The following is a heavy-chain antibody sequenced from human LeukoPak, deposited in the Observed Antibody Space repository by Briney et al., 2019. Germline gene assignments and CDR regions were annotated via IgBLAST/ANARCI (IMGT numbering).Heavy chain of an antibody. J-gene: IGHJ4*02. V-gene: IGHV3-43*02. CDR2: ISGGGDST. D-gene: IGHD3-22*01. CDR1: GFTLDDYA. CDR3: TRSTMTLRFDY. Sequence: GGSLRLSGAASGFTLDDYAMHWVGQAPGKGLDWVALISGGGDSTYYADSVKGRFTISRDNSQNSLYLQMNSLTTEDTALYYCTRSTMTLRFDYWGQGTLFTVSS.